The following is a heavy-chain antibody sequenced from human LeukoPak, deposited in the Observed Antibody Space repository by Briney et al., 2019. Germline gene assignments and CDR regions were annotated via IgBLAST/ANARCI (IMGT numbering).Heavy chain of an antibody. CDR2: IYYSGST. Sequence: KPSVTLSLTCTVSGGSISSYYWSWIRQPPGKGLEWIGYIYYSGSTNYNPSLQSRVTISVDTSKNQFSLKLSSVTAADTAVYYCARTPKQQLGGGWFDPWGQGTLVTVSS. CDR1: GGSISSYY. D-gene: IGHD6-13*01. V-gene: IGHV4-59*01. CDR3: ARTPKQQLGGGWFDP. J-gene: IGHJ5*02.